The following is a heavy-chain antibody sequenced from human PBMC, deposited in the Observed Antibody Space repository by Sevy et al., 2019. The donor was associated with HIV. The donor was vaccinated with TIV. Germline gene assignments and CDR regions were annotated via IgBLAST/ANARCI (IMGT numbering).Heavy chain of an antibody. CDR1: GYTFTSYG. CDR2: MNPNSGNT. CDR3: AREVAGIAARTRGAWFDP. D-gene: IGHD6-6*01. Sequence: ASVKVSCKASGYTFTSYGITWVRQAPGQGLEWMGWMNPNSGNTGYAQKFQGRVTMTRNTSISTAYMELSSLRSEDTAVYYCAREVAGIAARTRGAWFDPWGQGTLVTVSS. V-gene: IGHV1-8*01. J-gene: IGHJ5*02.